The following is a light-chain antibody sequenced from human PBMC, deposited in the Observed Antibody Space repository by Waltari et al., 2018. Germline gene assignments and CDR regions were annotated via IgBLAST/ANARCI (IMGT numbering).Light chain of an antibody. V-gene: IGLV3-25*03. CDR3: QSADSSSKFQV. CDR1: TLPNKY. CDR2: KDT. Sequence: SSELPQPPSVSVSPGQTARITCSGDTLPNKYAYWYQQKSGQAPVVIIYKDTERPSGIPERFSGSTSGTIVTLTISGVQAEDEADYYCQSADSSSKFQVFGGGTKLTVL. J-gene: IGLJ2*01.